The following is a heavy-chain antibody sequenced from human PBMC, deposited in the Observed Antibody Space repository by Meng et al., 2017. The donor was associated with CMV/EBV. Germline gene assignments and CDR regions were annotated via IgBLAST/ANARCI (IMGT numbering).Heavy chain of an antibody. V-gene: IGHV3-7*01. Sequence: GESLKISCAASGFTFSSYWMSWVRQAPGKGLEWVANIKQDGSEKYYVDSVKGRFTISGDNSKNTLYLQMNSLRAEDTAVYYCARWCSSTSCYYYYGMDVWGQGTTVTVSS. D-gene: IGHD2-2*01. CDR3: ARWCSSTSCYYYYGMDV. J-gene: IGHJ6*02. CDR2: IKQDGSEK. CDR1: GFTFSSYW.